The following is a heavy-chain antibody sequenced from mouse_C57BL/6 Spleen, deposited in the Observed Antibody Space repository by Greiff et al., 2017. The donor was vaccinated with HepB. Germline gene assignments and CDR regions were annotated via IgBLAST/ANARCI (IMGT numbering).Heavy chain of an antibody. D-gene: IGHD2-2*01. CDR1: GFTFTDYY. Sequence: VKLMESGGGLVQPGGSLSLSCAASGFTFTDYYMSWVRQPPGKALEWLGFIRNKANGYTTEYSASVKGRFTISRDNSQSILYLQMNALRAEDSATYYCARSMVTTLDYFDYWGQGTTLTVSS. J-gene: IGHJ2*01. CDR3: ARSMVTTLDYFDY. V-gene: IGHV7-3*01. CDR2: IRNKANGYTT.